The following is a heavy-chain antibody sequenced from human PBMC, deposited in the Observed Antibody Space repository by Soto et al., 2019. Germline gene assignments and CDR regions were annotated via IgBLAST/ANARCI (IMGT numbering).Heavy chain of an antibody. CDR2: INPNTGGT. V-gene: IGHV1-2*02. CDR1: GYTFTGYY. J-gene: IGHJ5*02. CDR3: AKDPEASYNWFDP. Sequence: GASVKVSCKASGYTFTGYYMHWVRQAPGQGLEWMGWINPNTGGTKYAQKFQGRVTMTRDTSISTAYMELSRLKSDDTAVYYCAKDPEASYNWFDPWGQGTLVTVS.